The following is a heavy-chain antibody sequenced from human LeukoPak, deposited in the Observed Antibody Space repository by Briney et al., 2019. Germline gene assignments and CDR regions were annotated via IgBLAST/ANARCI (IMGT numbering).Heavy chain of an antibody. Sequence: SETLSLTCTVSGVSITSGGYYWMWLRQPAGKGLDWIGHVYTSGSTKYNPSLKTPVSIDTYKNHFSLKVDSVTAADTAVYYCARASGIEDYWGQGTLVIVSS. D-gene: IGHD3-10*01. J-gene: IGHJ4*02. CDR3: ARASGIEDY. CDR1: GVSITSGGYY. V-gene: IGHV4-61*09. CDR2: VYTSGST.